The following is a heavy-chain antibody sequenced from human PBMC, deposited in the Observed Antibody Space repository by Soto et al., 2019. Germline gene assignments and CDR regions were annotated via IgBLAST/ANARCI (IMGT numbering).Heavy chain of an antibody. J-gene: IGHJ6*02. D-gene: IGHD1-26*01. V-gene: IGHV3-30*03. Sequence: GGSLRLSCAASGFTFSSYGMHWVRQAPGKGLEWVAVISYDGSNKYYADSVKGRFTISRDNSKNTLYLQMNSLRAEDMAVYYCASRPYSGSYYYYGMDVWGQGTTVTVSS. CDR1: GFTFSSYG. CDR2: ISYDGSNK. CDR3: ASRPYSGSYYYYGMDV.